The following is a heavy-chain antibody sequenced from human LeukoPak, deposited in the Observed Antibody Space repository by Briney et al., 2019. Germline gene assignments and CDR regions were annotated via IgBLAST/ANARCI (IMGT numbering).Heavy chain of an antibody. D-gene: IGHD2-2*01. V-gene: IGHV4-30-4*08. CDR2: IYYSGST. CDR3: ARVYCSSTSCYHNWFDP. J-gene: IGHJ5*02. Sequence: SETLSLTCTVSGGSISSGDYYWSWIRQPPGKGLEWIGYIYYSGSTYYNPSLKSRVTISVDTSKNQFSLKLSSVTAAETAVYYCARVYCSSTSCYHNWFDPWGQGTLVTVSS. CDR1: GGSISSGDYY.